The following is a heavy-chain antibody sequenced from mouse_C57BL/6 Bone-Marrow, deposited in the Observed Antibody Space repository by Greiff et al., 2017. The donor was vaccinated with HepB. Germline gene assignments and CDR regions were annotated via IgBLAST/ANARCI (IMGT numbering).Heavy chain of an antibody. CDR3: ARPLLLRSFAY. D-gene: IGHD1-1*01. J-gene: IGHJ3*01. V-gene: IGHV1-82*01. Sequence: VQLQQSGPELVKPGASVKISCKASGYAFSSSWMNWVKQRPGKGLEWIGRIYPGDGDTNYNEKFKGKATLTADKSSSTAYMELRSLTSEDSAVYFCARPLLLRSFAYWGQGTLVTVSA. CDR1: GYAFSSSW. CDR2: IYPGDGDT.